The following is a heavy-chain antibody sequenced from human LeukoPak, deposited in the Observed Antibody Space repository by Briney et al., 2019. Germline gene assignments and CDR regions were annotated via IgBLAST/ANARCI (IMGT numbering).Heavy chain of an antibody. Sequence: ASVKVSCKASGYTFTSYYMHWVRQAPGQGLEWMGIINPSGGSTSYAQKFQGRVTMTRDTSTSTVYMELSSLRSEDTAVYYCARDAYYYDSSGYYYFDYWGQGTLATVSS. D-gene: IGHD3-22*01. J-gene: IGHJ4*02. CDR2: INPSGGST. V-gene: IGHV1-46*01. CDR1: GYTFTSYY. CDR3: ARDAYYYDSSGYYYFDY.